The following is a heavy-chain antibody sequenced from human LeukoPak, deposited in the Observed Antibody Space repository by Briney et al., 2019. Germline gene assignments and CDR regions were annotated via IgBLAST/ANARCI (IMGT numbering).Heavy chain of an antibody. D-gene: IGHD1-26*01. CDR1: GFTVGSNY. CDR2: IYNSGST. V-gene: IGHV3-53*01. J-gene: IGHJ4*02. Sequence: GGSLRLSCAASGFTVGSNYMTWVRQAPGKGLEWVSVIYNSGSTYYADSVKGRFTISRDNSKNTLYLQMNSLRAEDTAVYYCAKDREGATGTDYWGQGTLVTVSS. CDR3: AKDREGATGTDY.